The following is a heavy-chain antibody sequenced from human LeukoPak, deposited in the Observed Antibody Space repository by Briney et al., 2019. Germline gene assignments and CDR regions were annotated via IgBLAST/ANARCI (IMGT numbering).Heavy chain of an antibody. J-gene: IGHJ6*02. CDR2: INPNSGGT. CDR3: AREGHEWLRFHYYYYGMDV. CDR1: GYTFTGYY. D-gene: IGHD5-12*01. V-gene: IGHV1-2*02. Sequence: ASVKVSCKASGYTFTGYYMHWVRQAPGQGLEWMGWINPNSGGTNYAQKFQGRVTMTRDTSISTAYMELSRLRSDDTAVYYCAREGHEWLRFHYYYYGMDVWGQGTTVTVSS.